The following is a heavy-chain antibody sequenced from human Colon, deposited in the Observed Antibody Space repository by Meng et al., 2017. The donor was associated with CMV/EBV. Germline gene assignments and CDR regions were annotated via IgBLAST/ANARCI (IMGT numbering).Heavy chain of an antibody. V-gene: IGHV4-59*01. Sequence: SETLSLTCTVSGDSISSYYWTWIRQSPGKGLEFIGHIYYSGSPTYNPSLDSRVTITQDMSKNQFSLKLKSVTAADTAVYYCARDFSSYFDSWGPGILVTVSS. J-gene: IGHJ4*02. CDR3: ARDFSSYFDS. D-gene: IGHD2-2*01. CDR2: IYYSGSP. CDR1: GDSISSYY.